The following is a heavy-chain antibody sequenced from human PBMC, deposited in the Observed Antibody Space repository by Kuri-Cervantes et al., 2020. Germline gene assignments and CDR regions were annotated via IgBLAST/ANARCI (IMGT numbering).Heavy chain of an antibody. J-gene: IGHJ4*02. CDR1: GFTFSSYW. Sequence: GESLKISCAASGFTFSSYWMSWVRQAPGKGLEWVAVIWWDGSEIYYADSVKGRFTISRDNSKNTLFLQMNSLRGEDTALYYCVRDILYRGGRYFDTWGQGTLVTVSS. CDR2: IWWDGSEI. V-gene: IGHV3-33*08. D-gene: IGHD2/OR15-2a*01. CDR3: VRDILYRGGRYFDT.